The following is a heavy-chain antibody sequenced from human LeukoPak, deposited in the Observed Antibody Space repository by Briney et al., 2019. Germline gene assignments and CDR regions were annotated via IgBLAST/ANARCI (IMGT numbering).Heavy chain of an antibody. CDR2: IYHSGST. D-gene: IGHD3-9*01. Sequence: SETLSLTCTVSGYSISSGYYWGWSRPPPGKGLEWIGSIYHSGSTYYNPSLKSRVTISVDTSKNQFSLKLSSVTAADTAVYYCARDRSYYDILTGYYPFDYWGQGTLVTVSS. CDR1: GYSISSGYY. J-gene: IGHJ4*02. V-gene: IGHV4-38-2*02. CDR3: ARDRSYYDILTGYYPFDY.